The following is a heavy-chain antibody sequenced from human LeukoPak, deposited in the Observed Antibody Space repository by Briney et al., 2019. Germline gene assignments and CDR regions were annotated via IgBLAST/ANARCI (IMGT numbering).Heavy chain of an antibody. CDR2: IYHSGST. CDR1: GYSISSGYY. V-gene: IGHV4-38-2*02. J-gene: IGHJ5*02. CDR3: ARALVLPNWFDP. D-gene: IGHD3-16*02. Sequence: PSETLSLTCTVSGYSISSGYYWGWIRPPPGKGLEWIGSIYHSGSTYYNPSLKSRVTISVDTSKNQFSLKLSSVTAADTAVYYCARALVLPNWFDPWGQGTLVTVSS.